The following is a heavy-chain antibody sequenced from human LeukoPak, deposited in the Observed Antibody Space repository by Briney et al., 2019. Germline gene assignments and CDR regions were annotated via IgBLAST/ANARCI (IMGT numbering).Heavy chain of an antibody. CDR2: IIPIFGTA. V-gene: IGHV1-69*13. D-gene: IGHD3-22*01. J-gene: IGHJ4*02. CDR1: GGTFSSYA. Sequence: GASVKVSRKASGGTFSSYAISWVRQAPGQGLEWMGGIIPIFGTANYAQKFQGRVTITADESTSTAYMELSSLRSEDTAVYYCARGTVGGHYYDSSGYEPNDYWGQGTLVTVSS. CDR3: ARGTVGGHYYDSSGYEPNDY.